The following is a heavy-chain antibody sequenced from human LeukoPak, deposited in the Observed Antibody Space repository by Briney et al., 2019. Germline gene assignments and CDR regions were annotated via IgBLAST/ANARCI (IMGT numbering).Heavy chain of an antibody. J-gene: IGHJ3*02. CDR2: IGTAGDT. CDR1: GFTFSSYD. CDR3: ARARPFSGSYGAFDI. D-gene: IGHD1-26*01. Sequence: GGSLRLSCAASGFTFSSYDMHWVRHATGKGLEWVSAIGTAGDTYYPGSVKGRFTISRENAKNSLYLQMNSLRAGDTAVYYCARARPFSGSYGAFDIWGQETMVTVSS. V-gene: IGHV3-13*01.